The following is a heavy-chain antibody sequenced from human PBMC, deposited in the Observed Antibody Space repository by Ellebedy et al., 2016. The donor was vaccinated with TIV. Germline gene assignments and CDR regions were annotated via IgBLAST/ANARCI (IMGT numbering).Heavy chain of an antibody. Sequence: SETLSLXXAVSGGSISSNKWWSWVRQPPGKGLEWIGEVYHSGSTNYNPSLKSRVTILVDKSANQFSLILSSVTAADTAVYYCARGRVARGAKMGYWFDPWGQGTLVTVSS. CDR1: GGSISSNKW. V-gene: IGHV4-4*02. CDR3: ARGRVARGAKMGYWFDP. CDR2: VYHSGST. J-gene: IGHJ5*02. D-gene: IGHD3-10*01.